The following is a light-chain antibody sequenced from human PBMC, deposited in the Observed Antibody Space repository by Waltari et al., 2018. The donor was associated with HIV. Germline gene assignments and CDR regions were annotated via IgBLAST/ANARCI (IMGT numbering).Light chain of an antibody. CDR1: SSDVGGYNY. CDR3: SSYSSTNALGV. CDR2: EVT. Sequence: QSALTQPAPVSGSPGQSITIPCTGASSDVGGYNYVSWYQHHQGKAPKLIIYEVTNPPSGVSNRFSGSKSGNTASLTISRRQPEDEADYYCSSYSSTNALGVFGGGTFLTVL. J-gene: IGLJ3*02. V-gene: IGLV2-14*01.